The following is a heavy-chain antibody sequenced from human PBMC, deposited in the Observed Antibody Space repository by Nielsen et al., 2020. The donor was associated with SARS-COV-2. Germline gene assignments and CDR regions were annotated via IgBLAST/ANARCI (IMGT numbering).Heavy chain of an antibody. CDR1: GFTFSDYY. CDR2: ISSSSSYT. J-gene: IGHJ4*02. CDR3: ARDYYYDSSGYYQFDY. V-gene: IGHV3-11*06. D-gene: IGHD3-22*01. Sequence: GESLKISCAASGFTFSDYYMSWIRQAPGKGLEWVSYISSSSSYTNYADSVKGRFTISRDNAKNSLYLQMNSLRAEDTAVYYCARDYYYDSSGYYQFDYWGQGTLVTVSS.